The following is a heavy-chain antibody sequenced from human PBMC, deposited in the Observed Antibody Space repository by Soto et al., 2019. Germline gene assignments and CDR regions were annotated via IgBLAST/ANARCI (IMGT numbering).Heavy chain of an antibody. CDR3: AKEAASGRFDY. V-gene: IGHV3-30*18. D-gene: IGHD1-26*01. J-gene: IGHJ4*02. CDR1: GFNFSKTL. Sequence: LRPSCAGPGFNFSKTLVNWVRQAPGKGLEWVAVISYDGNTRYYADSLKGRFTISRDNSKNTVFLQMDSLRGDDTAVYYCAKEAASGRFDYWGQGTLVTVSS. CDR2: ISYDGNTR.